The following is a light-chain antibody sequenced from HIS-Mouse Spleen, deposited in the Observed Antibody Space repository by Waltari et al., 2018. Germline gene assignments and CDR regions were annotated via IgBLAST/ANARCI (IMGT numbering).Light chain of an antibody. J-gene: IGKJ5*01. CDR1: QSVSSY. Sequence: EIVLTQSPATLSLSPGERATLSCRASQSVSSYLAWSQQKPGQAPRLLIYDASNRATGIPARFSGSGSGTDFTLTISSLEPEDFAVYYCQQRSNWPPRAITFGQGTRLEIK. V-gene: IGKV3-11*01. CDR2: DAS. CDR3: QQRSNWPPRAIT.